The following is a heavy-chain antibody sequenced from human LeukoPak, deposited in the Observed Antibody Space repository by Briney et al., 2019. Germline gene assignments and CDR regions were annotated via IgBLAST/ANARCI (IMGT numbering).Heavy chain of an antibody. CDR2: IIPIFGTA. D-gene: IGHD2-2*03. Sequence: SVKVSCKSSGYTFTRHDLHWVRQAPGQGLEWMGGIIPIFGTANYAQKFQGRVTITADKSTSTAYMELSSLRSEDTAVYYCARSGYGTVYFDYWGQGTLVTVSS. J-gene: IGHJ4*02. CDR3: ARSGYGTVYFDY. CDR1: GYTFTRHD. V-gene: IGHV1-69*06.